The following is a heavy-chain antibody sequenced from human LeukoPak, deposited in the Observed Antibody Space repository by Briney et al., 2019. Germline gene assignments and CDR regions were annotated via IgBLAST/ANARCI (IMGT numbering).Heavy chain of an antibody. CDR1: GFTFSSYG. CDR2: ISYGGSNK. D-gene: IGHD6-13*01. J-gene: IGHJ4*02. CDR3: AKGIAAAGGFDY. Sequence: GGSLRLSCAASGFTFSSYGMHWVRQAPGKGLEWVAVISYGGSNKYYADSVKGRFTISRDNSKNTLYLQMNSLRAEDTAVYYCAKGIAAAGGFDYWGQGTLVTVSS. V-gene: IGHV3-30*18.